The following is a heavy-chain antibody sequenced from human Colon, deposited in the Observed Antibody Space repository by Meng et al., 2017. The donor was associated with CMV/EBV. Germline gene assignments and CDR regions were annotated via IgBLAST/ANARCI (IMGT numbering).Heavy chain of an antibody. CDR1: GVSINDDHW. V-gene: IGHV4-4*02. CDR2: IFHSGSA. Sequence: TLSLTCGVSGVSINDDHWWYWVRQAPGKGLEWIGEIFHSGSANYSPSLKSRVTIPLDKSKNEFSLKMYSVIAADTAVYYCAGGGALGSWGQGTLVTVSS. D-gene: IGHD2-21*01. CDR3: AGGGALGS. J-gene: IGHJ4*02.